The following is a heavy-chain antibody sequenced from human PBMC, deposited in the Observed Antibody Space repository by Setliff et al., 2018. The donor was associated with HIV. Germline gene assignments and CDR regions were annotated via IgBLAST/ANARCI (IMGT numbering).Heavy chain of an antibody. CDR2: IYYSGNT. J-gene: IGHJ6*03. D-gene: IGHD6-13*01. CDR1: GGSISSNIYY. CDR3: ARHRDPPGSRWIYYYYYMDL. Sequence: WETLSLTCTVSGGSISSNIYYWGWIRRPPGRGLEWIGSIYYSGNTYYNPSLKRRVTMSVDTSKNQVSLRLRSVTAADTGVYYCARHRDPPGSRWIYYYYYMDLWGEGTTVTVSS. V-gene: IGHV4-39*01.